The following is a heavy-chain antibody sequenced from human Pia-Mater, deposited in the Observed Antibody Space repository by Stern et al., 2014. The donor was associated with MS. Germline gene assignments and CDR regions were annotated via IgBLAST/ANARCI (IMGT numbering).Heavy chain of an antibody. CDR2: MNPSTGNT. CDR1: GYTFTDFD. V-gene: IGHV1-8*02. Sequence: QMQLVQSGAEVKKPGASLKVSCKASGYTFTDFDINWGRQATGQGLEWMGWMNPSTGNTGYAQKFQGRVAMTRNTSISTAYMELTSLRSEDTAVYYCTRVYPWERNWFDPWGQGTQVTVSS. J-gene: IGHJ5*02. D-gene: IGHD1-26*01. CDR3: TRVYPWERNWFDP.